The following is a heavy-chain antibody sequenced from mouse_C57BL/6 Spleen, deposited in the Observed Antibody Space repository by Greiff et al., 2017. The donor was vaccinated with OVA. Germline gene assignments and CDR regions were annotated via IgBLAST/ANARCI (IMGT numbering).Heavy chain of an antibody. CDR1: GFTFSSYA. CDR2: ISDGGSYT. Sequence: DVHLVESGGGLVKPGGSLKLSCAASGFTFSSYAMSWVRQTPEKRLEWVATISDGGSYTYYPDNVKGRFTISRDNAKNNLYLQMSHLKSEDTAMYYCARDLLYYGSSHWYFDVWGTGTTVTVSS. CDR3: ARDLLYYGSSHWYFDV. V-gene: IGHV5-4*01. D-gene: IGHD1-1*01. J-gene: IGHJ1*03.